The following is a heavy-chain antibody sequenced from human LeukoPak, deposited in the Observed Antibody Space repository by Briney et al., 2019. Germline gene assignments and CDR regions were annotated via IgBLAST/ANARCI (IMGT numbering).Heavy chain of an antibody. V-gene: IGHV4-34*01. Sequence: PSETLSLTCAVYGGSFSGYYWSWIRQPPGKGLEWIGEINHSGSTNYNPSLKSRVTISVDTSKNQFSLKLSSVTAADTAVYYCARDLYYDSWSGLTAYYYYGMDVWGQGTTVTVSS. J-gene: IGHJ6*02. D-gene: IGHD3-3*01. CDR2: INHSGST. CDR3: ARDLYYDSWSGLTAYYYYGMDV. CDR1: GGSFSGYY.